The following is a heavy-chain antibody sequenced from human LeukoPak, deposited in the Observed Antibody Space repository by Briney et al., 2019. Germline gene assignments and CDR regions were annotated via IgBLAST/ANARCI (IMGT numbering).Heavy chain of an antibody. J-gene: IGHJ5*02. CDR2: IYYSGST. V-gene: IGHV4-59*01. CDR1: GGSISSYY. Sequence: SETLSLTCTVSGGSISSYYWSWIRQPPGKGLEWIGYIYYSGSTNYNPSFKSRVTISADTSKNQFALKLSSVTAADTAVYYCARASYYYDGSGYLMIDPWGQGTLVTVSS. D-gene: IGHD3-22*01. CDR3: ARASYYYDGSGYLMIDP.